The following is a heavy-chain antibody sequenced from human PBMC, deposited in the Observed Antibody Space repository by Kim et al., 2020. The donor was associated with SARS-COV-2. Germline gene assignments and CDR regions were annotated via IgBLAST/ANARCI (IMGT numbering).Heavy chain of an antibody. J-gene: IGHJ4*02. D-gene: IGHD1-1*01. V-gene: IGHV3-72*01. CDR1: GFTFSDPY. Sequence: GGSLRLSCAGSGFTFSDPYIDWVRQTPGKGLEWVGRSRNKANSYTTEYAASVKGRFTISRDDSKNTVYLEMNSLKTEDTAFYYCGRDKGGNELDYWGQGTLVIVSS. CDR2: SRNKANSYTT. CDR3: GRDKGGNELDY.